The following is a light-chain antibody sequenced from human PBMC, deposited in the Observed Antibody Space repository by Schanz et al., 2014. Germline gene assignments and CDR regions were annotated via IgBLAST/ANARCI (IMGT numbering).Light chain of an antibody. CDR2: GAS. CDR3: QQRSNWPPLT. V-gene: IGKV3D-20*02. Sequence: EIVLTQSPGTLSLSPGESATLSCRASQSVSSRYLAWYQQRPGQAPRLVIFGASNRATGIPDRFSGSGSGTDFTLTISRLEPEDFAVYCCQQRSNWPPLTFGGGTKVEIK. CDR1: QSVSSRY. J-gene: IGKJ4*01.